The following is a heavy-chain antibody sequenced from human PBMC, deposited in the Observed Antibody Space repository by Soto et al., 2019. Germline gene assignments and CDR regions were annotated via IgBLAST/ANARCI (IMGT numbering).Heavy chain of an antibody. CDR1: GFTFSDHY. J-gene: IGHJ6*02. CDR2: TRNKANSYTT. D-gene: IGHD3-10*01. CDR3: DRGPYGSGSYYYGMDV. Sequence: EVQLVESGGGLVQPGGSLRLSCAASGFTFSDHYMDWVRQAPGKGLEWVGRTRNKANSYTTEYAASVKGRFTISRDDSKNSLYLQMNSLKTEDTAVYYCDRGPYGSGSYYYGMDVWGQGNTVTVSS. V-gene: IGHV3-72*01.